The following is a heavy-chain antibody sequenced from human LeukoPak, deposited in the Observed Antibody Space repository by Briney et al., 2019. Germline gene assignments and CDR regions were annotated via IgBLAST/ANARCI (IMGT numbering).Heavy chain of an antibody. CDR1: GYTFTGYY. Sequence: ASVKVSCRASGYTFTGYYMHWVRQAPGQGLEWMGWINPNSGGTNYAQKFQGKVTMTRDTTISTDYMELSRLRSDGTGVYYCARDKCRYYDRSGYYVSSYFDYWGQGTLVTVSS. V-gene: IGHV1-2*02. CDR3: ARDKCRYYDRSGYYVSSYFDY. CDR2: INPNSGGT. D-gene: IGHD3-22*01. J-gene: IGHJ4*02.